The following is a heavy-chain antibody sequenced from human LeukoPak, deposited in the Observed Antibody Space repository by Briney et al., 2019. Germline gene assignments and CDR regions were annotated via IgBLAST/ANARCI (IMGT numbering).Heavy chain of an antibody. D-gene: IGHD3-22*01. CDR1: GFTLDDYG. V-gene: IGHV3-20*04. J-gene: IGHJ4*02. Sequence: GGSLRLSCAACGFTLDDYGMSWVSHDQGKGMEWGYAINWNGGSTVYADCVKGRFNISRDNAKNSLYLQMNLLRAEDTALYYCARGYDSSGHQVDYWGQGTLVTVSS. CDR3: ARGYDSSGHQVDY. CDR2: INWNGGST.